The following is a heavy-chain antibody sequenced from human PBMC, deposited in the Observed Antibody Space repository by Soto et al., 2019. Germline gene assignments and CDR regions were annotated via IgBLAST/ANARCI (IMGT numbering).Heavy chain of an antibody. CDR1: GGTFSSYA. V-gene: IGHV1-69*01. D-gene: IGHD4-17*01. CDR2: IIPIFGTA. CDR3: ASDSTRESDYGDSLFDYYGMDV. J-gene: IGHJ6*02. Sequence: ASVKVSCNASGGTFSSYAISWVRQAPGQWLEWMGGIIPIFGTANYSQKFQGRVTITADESTSTAYMELSSLRSEDTAVYYCASDSTRESDYGDSLFDYYGMDVWGQGTTVTVSS.